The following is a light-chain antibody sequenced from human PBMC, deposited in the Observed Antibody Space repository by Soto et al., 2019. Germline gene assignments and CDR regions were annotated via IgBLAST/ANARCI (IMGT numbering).Light chain of an antibody. CDR3: SSYTSSSTLEV. CDR1: SSDVGGYNY. J-gene: IGLJ1*01. V-gene: IGLV2-14*01. Sequence: QSALTQPASVSGSPGQSISISCTGTSSDVGGYNYVSWYQQHPGKAPKLMIYEVNSRPSGVSNRFSGSKSGNTASLTISGLQAEDEADYYCSSYTSSSTLEVFGTGTQLTVL. CDR2: EVN.